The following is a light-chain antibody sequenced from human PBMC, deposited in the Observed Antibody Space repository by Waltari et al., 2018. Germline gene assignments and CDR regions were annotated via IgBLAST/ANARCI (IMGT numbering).Light chain of an antibody. Sequence: QSALSQPASVSGSPGQSLTITFTGASTDLASYNLVAWYQHHPNRAPKLILYEATKRPSGISHRFSGAKSGATASLRISGLQADDEADYYCCSYTGSSTSYGCGGGTKVTVL. CDR2: EAT. CDR1: STDLASYNL. CDR3: CSYTGSSTSYG. J-gene: IGLJ1*01. V-gene: IGLV2-23*01.